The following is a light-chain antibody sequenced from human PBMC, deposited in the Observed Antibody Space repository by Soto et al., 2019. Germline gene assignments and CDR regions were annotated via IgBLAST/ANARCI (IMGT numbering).Light chain of an antibody. CDR2: EVS. CDR3: LSYTSSGTYV. CDR1: SSDVGNYKY. J-gene: IGLJ1*01. V-gene: IGLV2-14*01. Sequence: QSALTQPASVSGSPGQSITISCTGTSSDVGNYKYVSWYQQHPGKAPKLIIYEVSNRPSGVFDRFSGSKSGNTASLTISGLQAEDETDYYCLSYTSSGTYVFGTGTKVTVL.